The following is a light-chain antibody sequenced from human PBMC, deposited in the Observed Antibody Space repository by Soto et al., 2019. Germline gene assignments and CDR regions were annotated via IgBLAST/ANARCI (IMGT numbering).Light chain of an antibody. CDR2: ETS. V-gene: IGKV1-9*01. CDR3: QQLQSYPFT. Sequence: DIKLTQSPSFLSASLGDRVTITCRASQGISSSLAWYQQKPGEAPNVLIYETSTLQSGVPSRFSGSGSGTEFTLTISSLQPEDFATYYCQQLQSYPFTFGPGTKVDIK. J-gene: IGKJ3*01. CDR1: QGISSS.